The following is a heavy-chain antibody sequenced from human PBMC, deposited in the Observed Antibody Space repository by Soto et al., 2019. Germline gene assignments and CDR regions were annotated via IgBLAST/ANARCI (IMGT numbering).Heavy chain of an antibody. Sequence: PSETLSLTCTVSGASINSGSYYWGWIRQPPGQGLEWIASIYYSGSTFYNPSLQSRVTIFVVASKKQFSLRLSSVTAADTAVYYCARQRTYFCAANYYNNFDYWGQGTLVTVSS. CDR3: ARQRTYFCAANYYNNFDY. V-gene: IGHV4-39*01. J-gene: IGHJ4*02. D-gene: IGHD3-10*01. CDR2: IYYSGST. CDR1: GASINSGSYY.